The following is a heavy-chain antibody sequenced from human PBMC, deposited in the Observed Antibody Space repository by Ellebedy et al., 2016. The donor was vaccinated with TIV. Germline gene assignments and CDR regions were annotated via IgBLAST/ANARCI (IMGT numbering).Heavy chain of an antibody. V-gene: IGHV4-31*03. CDR3: ARSRAAAGTFAFDL. J-gene: IGHJ3*01. Sequence: SETLSLXCSVSGISISSDNYYWNWIRRHPGKGLEWIGYIYYSGSTYYKPPLKSRVTTSVDTSKNQFSLKLNSVTAADTAVYYCARSRAAAGTFAFDLWGQGTMVTVSS. CDR1: GISISSDNYY. CDR2: IYYSGST. D-gene: IGHD6-13*01.